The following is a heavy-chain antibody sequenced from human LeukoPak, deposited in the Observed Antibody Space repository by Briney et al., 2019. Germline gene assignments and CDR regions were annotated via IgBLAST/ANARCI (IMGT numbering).Heavy chain of an antibody. CDR2: ISAYNGNT. D-gene: IGHD3-9*01. CDR1: GYTFTSYG. CDR3: AREKYYDILTGYFP. Sequence: GASVKVSCKASGYTFTSYGISLVRQAPGQGLEWMGWISAYNGNTNYAQKLQGRVTMTTDTSTSTAYMELRSLRSDDTAVYYCAREKYYDILTGYFPWGQGTLVTVSS. J-gene: IGHJ5*02. V-gene: IGHV1-18*01.